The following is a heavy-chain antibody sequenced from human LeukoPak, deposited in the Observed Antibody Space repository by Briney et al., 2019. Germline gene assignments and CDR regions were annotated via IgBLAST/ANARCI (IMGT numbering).Heavy chain of an antibody. V-gene: IGHV4-59*12. CDR2: IYYSGST. Sequence: SETLSLTCTVSGGSISSYYWSWIRQPPGKGLEWIGYIYYSGSTNYNPSLKSRVTISVDKSKNQFSLKLSSVTAADTAVYYCARDTPSYGSGSYYYWGQGTLVTVSS. D-gene: IGHD3-10*01. CDR1: GGSISSYY. CDR3: ARDTPSYGSGSYYY. J-gene: IGHJ4*02.